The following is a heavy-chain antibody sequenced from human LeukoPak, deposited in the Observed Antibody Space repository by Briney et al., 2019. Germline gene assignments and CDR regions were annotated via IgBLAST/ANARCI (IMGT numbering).Heavy chain of an antibody. J-gene: IGHJ4*02. Sequence: GGSLRLSCAASGFTFSSYAMSWVRQAPVKGLEWVSAISGSGGSTYYADSVKGRFTISRDNSKNTLYLQMNSLRAEDTAVYYCAKFNDILTGLDYWGQGTLVTVSS. CDR3: AKFNDILTGLDY. D-gene: IGHD3-9*01. V-gene: IGHV3-23*01. CDR1: GFTFSSYA. CDR2: ISGSGGST.